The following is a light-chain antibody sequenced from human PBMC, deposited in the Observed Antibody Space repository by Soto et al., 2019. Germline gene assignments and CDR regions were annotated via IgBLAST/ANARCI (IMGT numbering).Light chain of an antibody. CDR1: QSISSW. CDR3: QQYNSYSTWT. V-gene: IGKV1-5*01. J-gene: IGKJ1*01. Sequence: DIQMNQSPSTLSASVGDRVTITCRASQSISSWLAWYQQKPGKAPKLLIYEASSLASGVPSRFSCSGSGTEFTLPISSLQPDDFATYYCQQYNSYSTWTFGHGTKVEIK. CDR2: EAS.